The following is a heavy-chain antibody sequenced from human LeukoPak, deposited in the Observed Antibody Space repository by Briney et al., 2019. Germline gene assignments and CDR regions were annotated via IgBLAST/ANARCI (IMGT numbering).Heavy chain of an antibody. J-gene: IGHJ4*02. CDR2: ISANDGKT. CDR1: GFVSTSYG. V-gene: IGHV1-18*01. Sequence: GASVKVSCKASGFVSTSYGFTWVRQAPGQGLEWMGWISANDGKTHYSEKHQGRVTMSTDTVTSTAYMELRSLRSDDTAVYYCARELHVERDDYWGQGTLVTVSS. D-gene: IGHD1-1*01. CDR3: ARELHVERDDY.